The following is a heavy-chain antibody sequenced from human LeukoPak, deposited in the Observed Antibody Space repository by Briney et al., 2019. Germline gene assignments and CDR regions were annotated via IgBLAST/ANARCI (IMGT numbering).Heavy chain of an antibody. CDR2: IYIDGIT. V-gene: IGHV4-39*02. Sequence: SETLSLTCTVSGGSIRTDGSYGALIRQPPGKGLEWIGSIYIDGITHYNSSLQSRVTLSIDTSKNHFSLRLTSVTAADTAVFYCARLFTRAWEYRYGMDVWGQGTAVTVSS. J-gene: IGHJ6*02. CDR1: GGSIRTDGSY. D-gene: IGHD1-26*01. CDR3: ARLFTRAWEYRYGMDV.